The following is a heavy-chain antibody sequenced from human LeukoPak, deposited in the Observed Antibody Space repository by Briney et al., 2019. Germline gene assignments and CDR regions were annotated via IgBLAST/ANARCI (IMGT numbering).Heavy chain of an antibody. D-gene: IGHD3-22*01. Sequence: ASVKVSCTASGYTFTGYYMHWVRQAPGQGLEWMGWINPNSGGTNYAQKFQGRVTMTRDTSISTAYMELSRLRSDDTAVYYCARVVSGYYYSDDAFDIWGQGTMVTVSS. J-gene: IGHJ3*02. V-gene: IGHV1-2*02. CDR2: INPNSGGT. CDR3: ARVVSGYYYSDDAFDI. CDR1: GYTFTGYY.